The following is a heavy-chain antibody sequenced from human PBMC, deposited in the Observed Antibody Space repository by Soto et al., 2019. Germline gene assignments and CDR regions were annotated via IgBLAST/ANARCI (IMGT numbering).Heavy chain of an antibody. D-gene: IGHD5-18*01. V-gene: IGHV1-3*01. CDR1: GYTFSTSV. Sequence: GASVKVSCKASGYTFSTSVMHWVRQAPGQRLEWMGWINAGNGDTKYSQKFQGRVTITRDTSASTAYMQLSSLRSEDTAVYYCARDPRRLTAPWGQGTLVTVS. J-gene: IGHJ4*02. CDR3: ARDPRRLTAP. CDR2: INAGNGDT.